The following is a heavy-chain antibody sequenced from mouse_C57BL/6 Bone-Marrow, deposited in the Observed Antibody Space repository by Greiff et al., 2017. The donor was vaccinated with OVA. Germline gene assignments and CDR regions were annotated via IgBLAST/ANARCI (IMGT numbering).Heavy chain of an antibody. CDR3: TSYDYDGVYFDY. V-gene: IGHV14-4*01. CDR1: GFNIKDDY. J-gene: IGHJ2*01. CDR2: IDPENGDT. Sequence: VQLQQSGAELVRPGASVKLSCTASGFNIKDDYMHWVKQRPEQGLEWIGWIDPENGDTEYASKFQGKATITADTSSNTAYLQLSSLTSEDTAVYYSTSYDYDGVYFDYWGQGTTLTVSS. D-gene: IGHD2-4*01.